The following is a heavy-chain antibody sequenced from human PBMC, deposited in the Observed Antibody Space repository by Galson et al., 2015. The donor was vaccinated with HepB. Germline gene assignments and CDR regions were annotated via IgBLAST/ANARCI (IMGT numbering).Heavy chain of an antibody. J-gene: IGHJ3*02. CDR1: GYTFTSYY. V-gene: IGHV1-46*01. Sequence: SVKASCKASGYTFTSYYMHGVRQAPGQGLEWMGIINPRGGSTSYAQKFQGRVTMTRDTSTSTVYMELSSLRSEDTAVYYCARNAALAPDAFDIWGQGTMVTVSS. D-gene: IGHD3-16*02. CDR2: INPRGGST. CDR3: ARNAALAPDAFDI.